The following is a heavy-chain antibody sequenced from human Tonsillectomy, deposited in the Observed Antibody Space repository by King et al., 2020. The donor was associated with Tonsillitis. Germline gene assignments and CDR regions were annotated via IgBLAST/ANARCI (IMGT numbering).Heavy chain of an antibody. V-gene: IGHV5-10-1*03. D-gene: IGHD3-3*01. J-gene: IGHJ4*02. CDR2: IVPSDSYT. Sequence: VQLVESGAEVTKPGESLKISCKGSGYNFTNYWISWVCQMPGKGLEWMGRIVPSDSYTDYSPSFQAHVSFSTDKSINTAYLQWNSLKASDTAMYYCARTTTIFGVVITGADSWGQGTLVTVSS. CDR3: ARTTTIFGVVITGADS. CDR1: GYNFTNYW.